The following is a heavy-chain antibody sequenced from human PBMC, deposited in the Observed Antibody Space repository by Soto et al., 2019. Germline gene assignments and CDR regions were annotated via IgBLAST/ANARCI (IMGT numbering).Heavy chain of an antibody. CDR3: TRLPSAAGIYYYYGMDV. J-gene: IGHJ6*02. V-gene: IGHV3-73*01. CDR2: IRSKANSYAT. D-gene: IGHD6-13*01. CDR1: GFTFSGSA. Sequence: GGSLRLSCAASGFTFSGSAMHWVRQASGKGLEWVGRIRSKANSYATAYAASVKGRFTISRDDSKNTAYLQMNSLKTEDTAVKYCTRLPSAAGIYYYYGMDVWGQGTTVTVSS.